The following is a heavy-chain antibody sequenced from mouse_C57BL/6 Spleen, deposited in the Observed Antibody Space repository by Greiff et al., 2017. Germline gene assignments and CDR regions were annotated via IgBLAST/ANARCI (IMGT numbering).Heavy chain of an antibody. Sequence: EVMLVESGGGLVQPKGSLKLSCAASGFTFNTYAMHWVRQAPGTGLEWVARIRSKSSNYATYYADSVKDRFTISRDDSQSMLYLQMNNLKTEDTAMYYCVREEDYDYYMDYWGQGTTLTVSS. D-gene: IGHD2-4*01. V-gene: IGHV10-3*01. CDR3: VREEDYDYYMDY. J-gene: IGHJ2*01. CDR2: IRSKSSNYAT. CDR1: GFTFNTYA.